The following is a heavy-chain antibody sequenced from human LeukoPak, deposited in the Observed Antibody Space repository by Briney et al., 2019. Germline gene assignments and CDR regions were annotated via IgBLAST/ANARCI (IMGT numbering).Heavy chain of an antibody. J-gene: IGHJ6*03. CDR2: ISGSGGST. D-gene: IGHD3-10*01. V-gene: IGHV3-23*01. Sequence: GGSLRLSCAASGFTFSSYAMSWVRQAPGKGLEWVSAISGSGGSTYYADSVKGRFTISRDNAKNSLYLQMNSLRAEDTAVYYCARDLPSGSYYASRYYYMDVWGKGTTVTVSS. CDR3: ARDLPSGSYYASRYYYMDV. CDR1: GFTFSSYA.